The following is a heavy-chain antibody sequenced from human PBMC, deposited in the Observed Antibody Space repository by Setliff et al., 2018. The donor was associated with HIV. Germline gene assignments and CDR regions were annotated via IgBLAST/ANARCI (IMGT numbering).Heavy chain of an antibody. D-gene: IGHD3-9*01. V-gene: IGHV4-61*05. J-gene: IGHJ3*02. Sequence: ASETLSLTCSVSGGSISRSFYYWGWLRQPPGKGLEWIGYVYSTGSTNSKSSLKSRVTISVNTSKNQFSLKLSSVTAADTAVYYCARVATGPESFDIWGQGTMVTVSS. CDR3: ARVATGPESFDI. CDR1: GGSISRSFYY. CDR2: VYSTGST.